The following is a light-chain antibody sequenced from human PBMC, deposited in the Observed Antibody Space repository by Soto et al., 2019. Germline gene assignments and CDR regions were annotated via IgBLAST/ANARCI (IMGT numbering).Light chain of an antibody. J-gene: IGKJ1*01. Sequence: EIVLTQSPGTLSLSPGERATLSCRASKSVSSSYLAWYQQKPGQAPRLLIYGASSRATGIPDRFSGSGSGTDFTLTISSLEPEDFAAYYCQQYGRTFGQGTKVEIK. CDR1: KSVSSSY. CDR2: GAS. V-gene: IGKV3-20*01. CDR3: QQYGRT.